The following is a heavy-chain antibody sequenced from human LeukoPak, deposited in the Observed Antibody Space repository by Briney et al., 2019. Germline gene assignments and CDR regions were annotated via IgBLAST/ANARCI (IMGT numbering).Heavy chain of an antibody. J-gene: IGHJ1*01. CDR2: ISYDGSNK. D-gene: IGHD3-10*01. CDR1: GFTFSSYA. CDR3: ARDAASRITMVRGVISKYFQH. Sequence: GGSLRLSCAASGFTFSSYAMHWVRQAPGKGLEWVAVISYDGSNKYYADSVKGRFTISRDNSKNTLYLQMNSLRAEDTAVYYCARDAASRITMVRGVISKYFQHWGQGTLVTVSS. V-gene: IGHV3-30-3*01.